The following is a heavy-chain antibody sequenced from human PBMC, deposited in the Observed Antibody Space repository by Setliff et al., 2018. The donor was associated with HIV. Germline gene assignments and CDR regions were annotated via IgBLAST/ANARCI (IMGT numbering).Heavy chain of an antibody. V-gene: IGHV4-38-2*02. J-gene: IGHJ4*02. CDR3: ARATYYYDSSGYYYKSYYFDY. D-gene: IGHD3-22*01. CDR2: IYYSGST. CDR1: GFSISSSYY. Sequence: SETLSLTCTVFGFSISSSYYWGWIRQPPEKGLEWIGSIYYSGSTYYNPSLKSRVTISVDTSKNQFSLKLGSVTAADTAMYYCARATYYYDSSGYYYKSYYFDYWGQGTLVTVSS.